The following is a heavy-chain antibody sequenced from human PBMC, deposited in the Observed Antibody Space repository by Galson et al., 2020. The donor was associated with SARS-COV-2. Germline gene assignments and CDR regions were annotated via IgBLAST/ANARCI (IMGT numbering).Heavy chain of an antibody. CDR3: ARVGTRSGWKYYFDY. V-gene: IGHV3-74*01. Sequence: TGGSLRLSCAAAGFTFSSCWMHWVRQAPGKALVWVSRINSDGSSTSYADSVKGRFTISRDNAKNTLYLQMNSLSAEDTAVYYCARVGTRSGWKYYFDYWGQGTLVTVSS. CDR1: GFTFSSCW. CDR2: INSDGSST. J-gene: IGHJ4*02. D-gene: IGHD6-19*01.